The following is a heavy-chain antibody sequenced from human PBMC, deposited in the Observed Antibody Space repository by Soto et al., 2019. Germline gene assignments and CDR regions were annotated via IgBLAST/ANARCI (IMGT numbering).Heavy chain of an antibody. V-gene: IGHV4-34*01. CDR1: GGSFSGYY. CDR2: INHSGST. J-gene: IGHJ4*02. CDR3: ARESSGGSYDY. D-gene: IGHD1-26*01. Sequence: PSETLSLTCAVYGGSFSGYYWSWIRQPPGKGLEWIGEINHSGSTNYNPSLKSRVTISVDTSKNQFSLKLSSVTAADTAVYYCARESSGGSYDYRGQGILVTVS.